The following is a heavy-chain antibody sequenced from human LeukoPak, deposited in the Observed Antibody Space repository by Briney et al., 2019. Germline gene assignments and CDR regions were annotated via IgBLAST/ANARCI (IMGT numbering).Heavy chain of an antibody. V-gene: IGHV4-30-4*08. CDR1: GGSVSSGDYY. D-gene: IGHD6-13*01. J-gene: IGHJ3*02. CDR2: IYYSGNT. CDR3: ARARRFAAAGTTAFDI. Sequence: SQTLSLTCTVSGGSVSSGDYYWNWIRQPPGKGLEWIGYIYYSGNTYYNPSLKSRLTISVDTSKNQFPLQLTSVTAADTAVYYCARARRFAAAGTTAFDIWGQGTMVTVSS.